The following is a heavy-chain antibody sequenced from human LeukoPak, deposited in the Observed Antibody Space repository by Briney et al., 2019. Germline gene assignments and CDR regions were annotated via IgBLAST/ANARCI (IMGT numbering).Heavy chain of an antibody. CDR2: ISGSTGST. D-gene: IGHD3-10*01. J-gene: IGHJ4*02. Sequence: GGSLRLSCAGSGFPFSSDAMNWVRQAPGKGLEWVASISGSTGSTQYADSVKGRFTVSRDNSKNTLYLQMNSLRAEDTAVYYCAKDQYYYGSGSLPFDYWGQGTLVTVSS. CDR3: AKDQYYYGSGSLPFDY. CDR1: GFPFSSDA. V-gene: IGHV3-23*01.